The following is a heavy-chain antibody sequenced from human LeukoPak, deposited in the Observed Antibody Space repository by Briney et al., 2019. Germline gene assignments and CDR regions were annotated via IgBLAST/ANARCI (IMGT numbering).Heavy chain of an antibody. D-gene: IGHD3-10*01. CDR2: FDPEDGET. CDR3: ATYYPAPRVHD. Sequence: WMGGFDPEDGETIYAQKFQGRVTMTEDTSTDTAYMELSSLRSEDTAVYYCATYYPAPRVHDWGQGTLVTVSS. V-gene: IGHV1-24*01. J-gene: IGHJ4*02.